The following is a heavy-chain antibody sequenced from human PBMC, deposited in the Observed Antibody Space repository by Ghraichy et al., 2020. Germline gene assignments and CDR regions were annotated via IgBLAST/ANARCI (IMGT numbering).Heavy chain of an antibody. V-gene: IGHV1-18*01. CDR1: GYTFTSYG. CDR2: ISAYNGNT. D-gene: IGHD6-19*01. Sequence: ASVKVSCKASGYTFTSYGISWVRQAPGQGLEWMGWISAYNGNTNYAQKLQGRVTMTTDTSTSTAYMELRSLRSDDTAVYYCARDEGAVAGTFDWYFDLWGRGTLVTVSS. J-gene: IGHJ2*01. CDR3: ARDEGAVAGTFDWYFDL.